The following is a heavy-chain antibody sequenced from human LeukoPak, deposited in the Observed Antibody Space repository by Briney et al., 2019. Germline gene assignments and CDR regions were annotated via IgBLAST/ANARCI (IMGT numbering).Heavy chain of an antibody. CDR1: GYSISSAYS. D-gene: IGHD3-22*01. Sequence: SETLSLTCTVFGYSISSAYSWGWIRQPPGKGLEWIGSIYHNGNTYYNSSLKSRVTISVDTSENQFSLKLSSVTAADTAVYYCASYKTYSDSSGNPFDYWGQGTLVTVSS. CDR3: ASYKTYSDSSGNPFDY. CDR2: IYHNGNT. J-gene: IGHJ4*02. V-gene: IGHV4-38-2*02.